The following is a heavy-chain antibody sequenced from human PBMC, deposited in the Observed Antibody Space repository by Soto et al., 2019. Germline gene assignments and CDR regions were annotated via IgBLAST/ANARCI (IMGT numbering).Heavy chain of an antibody. CDR1: GYTFTSYD. J-gene: IGHJ6*03. CDR3: ARGGGINCSGGSCYYYYYYYMDV. V-gene: IGHV1-8*01. CDR2: MNPNSGNT. D-gene: IGHD2-15*01. Sequence: VSVKVSCKASGYTFTSYDINWVRQATGQGLEWMGWMNPNSGNTGYAQKFQGRATMTRNTSISTAYMELSSLRSEDTAVYYCARGGGINCSGGSCYYYYYYYMDVWGKGTTVTVSS.